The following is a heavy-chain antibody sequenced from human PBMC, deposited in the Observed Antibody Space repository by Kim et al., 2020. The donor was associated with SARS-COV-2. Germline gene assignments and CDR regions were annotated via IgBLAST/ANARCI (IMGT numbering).Heavy chain of an antibody. Sequence: GGSLRLSCAASGFTFGSYAMSWVRQAPGKGLEWVSTISGSGGNKFYADSVKGRFMISRDNSKNTLFLQMNSLRAEDTALYYCGQPIYGSVSYVNDYWGQGTLVTVYS. CDR2: ISGSGGNK. D-gene: IGHD3-10*01. CDR3: GQPIYGSVSYVNDY. J-gene: IGHJ4*02. CDR1: GFTFGSYA. V-gene: IGHV3-23*01.